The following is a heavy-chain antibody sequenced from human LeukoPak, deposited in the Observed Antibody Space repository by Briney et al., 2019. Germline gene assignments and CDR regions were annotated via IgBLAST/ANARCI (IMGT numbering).Heavy chain of an antibody. J-gene: IGHJ4*02. Sequence: GGSLRLSCAASGFTFSDYYMSWIRQAPGKGLEWVSYISGSGSPIYYADSVKGRFTISRDNAKNSLYLQMDSLRAEDTAVYYCARDRGAREFDYWGQGTLVTVSS. V-gene: IGHV3-11*01. CDR3: ARDRGAREFDY. D-gene: IGHD3-10*01. CDR2: ISGSGSPI. CDR1: GFTFSDYY.